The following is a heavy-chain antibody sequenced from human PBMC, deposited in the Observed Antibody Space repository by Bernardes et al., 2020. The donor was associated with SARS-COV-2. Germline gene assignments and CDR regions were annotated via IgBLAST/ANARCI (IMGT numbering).Heavy chain of an antibody. Sequence: SETLSLTRTVSGGSISSYYWSWIRQPPGKGLEWIGYIYYSGSTNYNPSLKSRVTISVDTSKNQFSLKLSSVTAADTAVYYCARSGSLRVLFDYWGQGTLVTVSS. CDR2: IYYSGST. V-gene: IGHV4-59*08. CDR3: ARSGSLRVLFDY. D-gene: IGHD3-10*01. J-gene: IGHJ4*02. CDR1: GGSISSYY.